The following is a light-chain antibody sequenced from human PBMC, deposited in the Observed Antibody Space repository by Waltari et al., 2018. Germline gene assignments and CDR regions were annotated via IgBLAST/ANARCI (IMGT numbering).Light chain of an antibody. V-gene: IGLV2-23*01. CDR1: STDIGLYDF. J-gene: IGLJ1*01. Sequence: QSALTQPAPVSGSPGQSIAISCTGRSTDIGLYDFVSWFQQEPGKAPKLIIYETKQRPSGVSDRFSGYKSGNTASLTISGLQAEDEADYYCCSYTGPTFYVFGPATKVTVL. CDR2: ETK. CDR3: CSYTGPTFYV.